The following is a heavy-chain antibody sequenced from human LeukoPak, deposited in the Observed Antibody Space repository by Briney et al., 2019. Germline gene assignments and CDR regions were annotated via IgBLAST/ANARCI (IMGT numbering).Heavy chain of an antibody. V-gene: IGHV4-31*03. J-gene: IGHJ6*02. CDR1: GGSISSGGYY. D-gene: IGHD2-15*01. CDR2: IYYSGST. CDR3: ARTLDCSSSSCSYGMDV. Sequence: PSETLSLTCTVSGGSISSGGYYWSWIRQHPGKGLEWIGYIYYSGSTYYNPSLKSRVTISVDTSKNQFSLKLSSVTAADTAVYYCARTLDCSSSSCSYGMDVWGQGTTVTVPS.